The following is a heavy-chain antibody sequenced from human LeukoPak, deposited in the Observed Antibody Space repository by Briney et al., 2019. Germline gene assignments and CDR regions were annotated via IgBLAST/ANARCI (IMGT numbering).Heavy chain of an antibody. CDR2: ISGPGGST. V-gene: IGHV3-23*01. J-gene: IGHJ4*02. CDR1: GFTFNIYG. D-gene: IGHD2-15*01. Sequence: GGSLRLSCAASGFTFNIYGMSWVRQAPGKGLEWVSGISGPGGSTYYADSVKGRFTISRDNSKNTLYLEMNSLRAEDTAVYYCARTYGSGSLDYGGQGTLVTVSS. CDR3: ARTYGSGSLDY.